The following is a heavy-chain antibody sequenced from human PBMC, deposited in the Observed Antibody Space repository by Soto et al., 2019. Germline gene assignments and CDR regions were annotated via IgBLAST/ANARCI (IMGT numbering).Heavy chain of an antibody. CDR3: ARGLPYYDILTGYRGRDWNRRRYWFDP. J-gene: IGHJ5*02. V-gene: IGHV4-39*07. CDR2: IYYSGST. Sequence: SETLSLTCTVSGGSISSSSYYWGWIRQPPGKGLEWIGSIYYSGSTNYNPSLKSRVTISVDTSKNQFSLKLSSVTAADTAVYYCARGLPYYDILTGYRGRDWNRRRYWFDPWGQGTLVTVSS. CDR1: GGSISSSSYY. D-gene: IGHD3-9*01.